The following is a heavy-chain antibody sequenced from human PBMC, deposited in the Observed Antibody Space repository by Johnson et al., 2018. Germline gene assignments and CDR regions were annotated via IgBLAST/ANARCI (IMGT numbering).Heavy chain of an antibody. CDR1: GFTFDDYA. Sequence: VQLVESGGGLVQPGRSXRLSCAASGFTFDDYAMHWVRQAPGKGLEWVSGISWNSGTIAYADSVKGRFTISRDNAKNSLYLQMNRLRAEDTALYYCAKDKVTGGTYSEPRGSYYYYYYMDVWGKGTTVTVSS. CDR2: ISWNSGTI. CDR3: AKDKVTGGTYSEPRGSYYYYYYMDV. V-gene: IGHV3-9*01. J-gene: IGHJ6*03. D-gene: IGHD1-26*01.